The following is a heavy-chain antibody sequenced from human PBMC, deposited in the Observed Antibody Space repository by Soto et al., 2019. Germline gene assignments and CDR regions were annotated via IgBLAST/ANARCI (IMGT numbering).Heavy chain of an antibody. J-gene: IGHJ6*02. CDR2: IDPSDSYT. V-gene: IGHV5-10-1*01. CDR3: ARLAGDKYYYGMDV. CDR1: GYSFTSYW. Sequence: GESLKISFKGSGYSFTSYWISWVLQMPGKVLGRMGRIDPSDSYTNYSPSFQGHVTISADKSISTAYLQWSSLKASETAMYYCARLAGDKYYYGMDVWGQGTTVTVSS. D-gene: IGHD4-17*01.